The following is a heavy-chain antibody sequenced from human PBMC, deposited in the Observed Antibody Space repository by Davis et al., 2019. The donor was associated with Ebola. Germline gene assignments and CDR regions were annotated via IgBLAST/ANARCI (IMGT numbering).Heavy chain of an antibody. D-gene: IGHD4-17*01. V-gene: IGHV3-48*02. CDR1: GFRFSGYP. CDR2: ITGSGTGT. J-gene: IGHJ4*01. CDR3: ASGKDYAFDY. Sequence: GESLKISCAASGFRFSGYPMNWVRQAPAKGLEWISHITGSGTGTYYADSVKGRFTISRDTGKSSLFLQMNSLRDEDTAIYYCASGKDYAFDYWGLGTLVIVSS.